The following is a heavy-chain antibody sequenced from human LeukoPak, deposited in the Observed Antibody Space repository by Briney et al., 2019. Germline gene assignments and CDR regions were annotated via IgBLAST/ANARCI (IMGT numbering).Heavy chain of an antibody. Sequence: GGSLRLSCAASGFTFSSYAMHWVRQAPGKGLEWVAVISYDGSNKYYADSVKGRFTISRDNSKNTLYLQMNSLRAEDTAVYYCARDWVWFGEEPYYFDYWGQGTLVTVSS. V-gene: IGHV3-30-3*01. CDR2: ISYDGSNK. D-gene: IGHD3-10*01. J-gene: IGHJ4*02. CDR3: ARDWVWFGEEPYYFDY. CDR1: GFTFSSYA.